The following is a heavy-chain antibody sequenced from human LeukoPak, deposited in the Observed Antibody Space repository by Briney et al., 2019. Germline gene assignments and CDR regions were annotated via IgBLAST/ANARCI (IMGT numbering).Heavy chain of an antibody. Sequence: GGSLRLSCAASGFIFSSYNMNWVRQAPGKGLEWVSYISSGSSTIYYADSVRGRFTIPRDNAKNSLYLQMSSLRAEDTAVYYCARDGRQTYYYGMDVWGQGTTVTVSS. J-gene: IGHJ6*02. V-gene: IGHV3-48*01. CDR1: GFIFSSYN. CDR3: ARDGRQTYYYGMDV. D-gene: IGHD2-15*01. CDR2: ISSGSSTI.